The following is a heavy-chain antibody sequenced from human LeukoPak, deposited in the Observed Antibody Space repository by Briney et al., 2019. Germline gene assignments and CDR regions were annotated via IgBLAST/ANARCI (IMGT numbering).Heavy chain of an antibody. CDR1: GYSISSGYY. CDR2: IYHSGST. J-gene: IGHJ3*02. D-gene: IGHD3-3*01. CDR3: ARNYDFWSGYYTVEGDAFDI. V-gene: IGHV4-38-2*02. Sequence: SETLSLTCTVSGYSISSGYYWGWIRQPPGQGLEWIGSIYHSGSTYYNPSLKSRVTISVDTSKNQFSLKLSSVTAADTAVYYCARNYDFWSGYYTVEGDAFDIWGQGTMVTVSS.